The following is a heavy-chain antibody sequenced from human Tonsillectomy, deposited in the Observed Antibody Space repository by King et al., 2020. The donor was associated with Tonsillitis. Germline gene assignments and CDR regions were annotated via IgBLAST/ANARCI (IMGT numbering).Heavy chain of an antibody. CDR3: ARDALTGDQVGDAFDI. CDR1: GFTFSNYS. V-gene: IGHV3-21*01. D-gene: IGHD7-27*01. J-gene: IGHJ3*02. CDR2: ISSSSTYI. Sequence: VQLVESGGGLVKPGGSLRLSCAASGFTFSNYSMNWVRQAPGQGLEWVSSISSSSTYIYYADSVKGRFTISRDNAKNSLYLQMNSLRAEDTAVYYCARDALTGDQVGDAFDIWGQGTMVTVSS.